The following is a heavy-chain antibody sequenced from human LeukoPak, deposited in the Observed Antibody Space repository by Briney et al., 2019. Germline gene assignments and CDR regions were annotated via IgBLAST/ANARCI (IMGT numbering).Heavy chain of an antibody. V-gene: IGHV1-18*01. Sequence: ASVKVSCKASGYTFSMYGISWLRQAPGQGLEWMGWISADEGNTEYAQKFQGRVSMTTDTSTSTAYMDLRSLRSDDTAVYYCARGSYDYWSGYLPFDYWGQGTLVTVSS. CDR1: GYTFSMYG. J-gene: IGHJ4*02. CDR2: ISADEGNT. CDR3: ARGSYDYWSGYLPFDY. D-gene: IGHD3-3*01.